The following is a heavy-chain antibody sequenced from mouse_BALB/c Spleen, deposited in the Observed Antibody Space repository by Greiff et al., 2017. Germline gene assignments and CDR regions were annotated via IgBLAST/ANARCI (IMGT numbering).Heavy chain of an antibody. J-gene: IGHJ4*01. V-gene: IGHV2-9*02. D-gene: IGHD1-1*01. Sequence: QVQLQQSGPGLVAPSQSLSITCTVSGFSLTSYGVHWVRQPPGKGLEWLGVIWAGGSTNYNSALMSRLSISKDNSKSQVFLKMNSLQTDDTAMYYCAREIRTYYYGSSYAMDYWGQGTSVTVSS. CDR2: IWAGGST. CDR1: GFSLTSYG. CDR3: AREIRTYYYGSSYAMDY.